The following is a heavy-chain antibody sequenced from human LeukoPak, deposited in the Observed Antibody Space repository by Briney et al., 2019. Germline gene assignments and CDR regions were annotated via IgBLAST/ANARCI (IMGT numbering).Heavy chain of an antibody. D-gene: IGHD2-2*01. J-gene: IGHJ6*03. V-gene: IGHV3-23*01. Sequence: GGSLRLSCAASGFTFSSYAMSWVRQAPGKGLEWVSAISGSGGSTYYADSVKGRFTISRDNSKNTLHLQMNSLRAEDTAVYYCAKGRGIPDCSSTSCLFSYYYYYMDVWGKGTTVTVSS. CDR2: ISGSGGST. CDR1: GFTFSSYA. CDR3: AKGRGIPDCSSTSCLFSYYYYYMDV.